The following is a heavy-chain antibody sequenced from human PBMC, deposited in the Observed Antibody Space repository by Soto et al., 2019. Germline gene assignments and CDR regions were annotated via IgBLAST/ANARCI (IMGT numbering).Heavy chain of an antibody. CDR1: GFTFDDYA. V-gene: IGHV3-23*04. D-gene: IGHD1-26*01. J-gene: IGHJ4*02. CDR3: AKDLTGASY. CDR2: ISGSGGST. Sequence: EVQLVESGGGLVQPGRSLRLSCAASGFTFDDYAMHWVRQAPGKGLEWVSGISGSGGSTYYADSVKGRFTISRDNSKNTLYLQMNSLRAEDTAVYYCAKDLTGASYWGQGTLVTVSS.